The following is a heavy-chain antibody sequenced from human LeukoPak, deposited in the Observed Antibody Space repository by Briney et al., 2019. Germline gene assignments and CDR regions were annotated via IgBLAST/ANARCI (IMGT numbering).Heavy chain of an antibody. V-gene: IGHV1-69*13. CDR2: IIPIFGTA. D-gene: IGHD2-2*01. CDR1: GGTFSSYA. Sequence: SVKVSCKASGGTFSSYAISWVRQAPGQGLEGMGGIIPIFGTANYEQKFQGRVTITADESTSTAYMELSSLRSEDTAVYYCARATYCSSTSCRPPNWFDPWGQGTLVTVSS. CDR3: ARATYCSSTSCRPPNWFDP. J-gene: IGHJ5*02.